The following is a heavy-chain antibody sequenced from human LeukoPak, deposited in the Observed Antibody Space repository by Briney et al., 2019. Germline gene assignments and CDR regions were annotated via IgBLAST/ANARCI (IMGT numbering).Heavy chain of an antibody. CDR3: ARQITTGSPFDF. V-gene: IGHV5-51*01. D-gene: IGHD3-10*01. Sequence: GESLKISCKGSGYTFINYWIGWVRQMPGKGLEWLGIIYPGDSDTRYSPSFQGQVTISVDKSISTAYLQWSSLKASDTAIYYCARQITTGSPFDFWGQGTLVTVSS. CDR1: GYTFINYW. CDR2: IYPGDSDT. J-gene: IGHJ4*02.